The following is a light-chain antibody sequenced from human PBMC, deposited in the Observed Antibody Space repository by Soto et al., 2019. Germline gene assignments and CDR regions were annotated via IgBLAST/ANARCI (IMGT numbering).Light chain of an antibody. Sequence: QSVLTQPASASGSPGQSIAISCIGVRTDGDGHDYVSWYQQHPAQAPQLIIYDVYNRPSGVSDRFSGSKSGNTASLIISGLQAEDEADYFCTSYTASSPFYDFGAGTKVTVL. CDR3: TSYTASSPFYD. CDR1: RTDGDGHDY. V-gene: IGLV2-14*03. J-gene: IGLJ1*01. CDR2: DVY.